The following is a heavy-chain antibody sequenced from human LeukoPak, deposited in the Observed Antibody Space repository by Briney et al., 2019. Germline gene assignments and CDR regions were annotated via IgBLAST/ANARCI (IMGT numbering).Heavy chain of an antibody. J-gene: IGHJ4*02. CDR1: GYTFTGYY. CDR2: INPNSGGT. V-gene: IGHV1-2*02. D-gene: IGHD3-22*01. CDR3: ARDHYDSSAYFPDS. Sequence: ASVKVSCKASGYTFTGYYMHWVRQAPGQGLEWMGWINPNSGGTNYAQKFQGRVTMTRDTSISTAYMELRRLRSDNTAVYYCARDHYDSSAYFPDSWGQGTLVTVSS.